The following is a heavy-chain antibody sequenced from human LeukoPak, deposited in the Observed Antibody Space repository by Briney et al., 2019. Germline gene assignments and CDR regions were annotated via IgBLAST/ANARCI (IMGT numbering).Heavy chain of an antibody. CDR2: IYSGGST. J-gene: IGHJ4*02. CDR3: ARDMRSSGYDY. V-gene: IGHV3-53*01. Sequence: AGGSLRLSCAASGFTVSSNYMSWVRQAPGKGLEWVSVIYSGGSTYYADSVKGRFTISRDNSKNTLYLQMNSLRAEDTAVYYCARDMRSSGYDYWGQGTLVTVSS. D-gene: IGHD3-22*01. CDR1: GFTVSSNY.